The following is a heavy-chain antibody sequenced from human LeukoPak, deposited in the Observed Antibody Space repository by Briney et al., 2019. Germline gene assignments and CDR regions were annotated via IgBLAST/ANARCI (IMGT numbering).Heavy chain of an antibody. CDR1: GFTFSSYT. J-gene: IGHJ4*02. V-gene: IGHV3-23*01. Sequence: GGSLRLSCAASGFTFSSYTMTWVRQAPGKGLEWVSDVSGDGRSTYYADSVKGRFTISRDNSKSTLYLQMNSLRAEDTAIYLCAKPRWLLQGFDYWGQGILVTVSS. CDR2: VSGDGRST. CDR3: AKPRWLLQGFDY. D-gene: IGHD2-15*01.